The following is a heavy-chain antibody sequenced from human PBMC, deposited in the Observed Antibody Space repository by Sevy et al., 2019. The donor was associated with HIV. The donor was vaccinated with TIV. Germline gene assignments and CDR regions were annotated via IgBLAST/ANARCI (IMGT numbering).Heavy chain of an antibody. J-gene: IGHJ4*02. D-gene: IGHD3-22*01. CDR1: GFTFNNAW. CDR2: IKSNIDGETT. V-gene: IGHV3-15*01. Sequence: GGSLRLSCAVSGFTFNNAWMNWVRQAPGTGLQRVGLIKSNIDGETTDYAAPVKGRFTISRDDSKNTLYLQMNNLKIEDTAVYYCATAPGYYDSAPFDYWGPGTLVTVSS. CDR3: ATAPGYYDSAPFDY.